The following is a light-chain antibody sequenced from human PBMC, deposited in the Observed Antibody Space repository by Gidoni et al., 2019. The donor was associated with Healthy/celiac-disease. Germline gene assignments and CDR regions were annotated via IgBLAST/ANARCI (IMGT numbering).Light chain of an antibody. V-gene: IGLV2-11*01. Sequence: QSALTQPRSVSRSPGPSVTISCTGTSSDVGGYNYVSWYQQPPGKAPKLMIYDVSKRPSGVPDRFSGSKSGNTASLTISGLQAEDEADYYCCSYAGSYTLVFGGGTKLTVL. CDR2: DVS. J-gene: IGLJ2*01. CDR1: SSDVGGYNY. CDR3: CSYAGSYTLV.